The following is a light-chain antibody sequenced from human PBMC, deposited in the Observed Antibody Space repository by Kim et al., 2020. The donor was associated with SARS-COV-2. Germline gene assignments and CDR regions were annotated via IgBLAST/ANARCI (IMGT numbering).Light chain of an antibody. CDR3: QQHATWPPALT. J-gene: IGKJ4*01. Sequence: PGERATLACRASQSINIDVAWDQQKPGRAPRLLIYDASKRVSGVPVRFSGSGSGIDFALTINGLEPEDFAVYYCQQHATWPPALTFGGGTKVDIK. CDR1: QSINID. V-gene: IGKV3-11*01. CDR2: DAS.